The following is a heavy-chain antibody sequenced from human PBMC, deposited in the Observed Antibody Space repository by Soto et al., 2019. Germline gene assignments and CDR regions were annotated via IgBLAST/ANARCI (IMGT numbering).Heavy chain of an antibody. Sequence: GGSLRLSCEASGFTFSDYYMTWIRQAPGKGLEWVSYISSDGSLTYYADSVKGRFTVSRDNAKNSLSLQMNSLRGDDTAVYYCARDYFLACFDWGRGTLATVSS. D-gene: IGHD2-21*01. CDR2: ISSDGSLT. CDR1: GFTFSDYY. J-gene: IGHJ4*02. CDR3: ARDYFLACFD. V-gene: IGHV3-11*01.